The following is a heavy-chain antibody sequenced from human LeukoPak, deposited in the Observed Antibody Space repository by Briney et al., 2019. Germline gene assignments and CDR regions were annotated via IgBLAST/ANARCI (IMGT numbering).Heavy chain of an antibody. Sequence: PSETLSLTCTVSGGSISSYYWSWIRQPPGTGLEWIGYIYYSGSTNYKSSLKSRVTISVDTSKNQFSLKLSSVTAADTAVYYCARILFYYSSTSCSAAFDIWGQGTMVTVSS. J-gene: IGHJ3*02. D-gene: IGHD2-2*01. CDR1: GGSISSYY. CDR2: IYYSGST. V-gene: IGHV4-59*01. CDR3: ARILFYYSSTSCSAAFDI.